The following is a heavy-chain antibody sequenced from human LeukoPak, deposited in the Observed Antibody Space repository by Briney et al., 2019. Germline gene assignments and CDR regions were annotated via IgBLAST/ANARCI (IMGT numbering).Heavy chain of an antibody. CDR2: INPNCGGT. CDR3: ARDFPTVAISRDGDY. D-gene: IGHD5-24*01. V-gene: IGHV1-2*02. Sequence: ASVKVSCKASGYTFTGYYMHWVRQAPGQGLEWMGWINPNCGGTNYAQKFQGRVTMTRDTSISTAYMELSRLRSDDTAVYYCARDFPTVAISRDGDYWGQGTLVTVSS. CDR1: GYTFTGYY. J-gene: IGHJ4*02.